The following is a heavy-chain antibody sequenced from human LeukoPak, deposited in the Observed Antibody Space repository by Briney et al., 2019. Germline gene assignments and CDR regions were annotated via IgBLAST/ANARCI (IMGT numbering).Heavy chain of an antibody. V-gene: IGHV3-48*03. CDR1: GFSFSSFE. CDR3: VRDEIRSGAFDI. CDR2: ISASGTTI. D-gene: IGHD3-10*01. J-gene: IGHJ3*02. Sequence: PGGSLRPSCAASGFSFSSFEMNWVRQGPGKGLEWVSYISASGTTIYDADSVKGRFTISRDNAKNTLYLHLNSLTAEDTAIYYCVRDEIRSGAFDIWGQGTMVTVSS.